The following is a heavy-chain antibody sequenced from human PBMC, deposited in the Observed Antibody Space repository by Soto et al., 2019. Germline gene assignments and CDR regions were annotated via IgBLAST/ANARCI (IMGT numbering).Heavy chain of an antibody. Sequence: SETLSLTCAVYGGSLSGYYWSWIRQPPVKGLEWIGEINHSGSTNYNPSLKSRVTISVDTSKNQFSLKLSSVTAADTAVYYCAVPSQRSIAARPYYYGMDVWGQGTTVTVSS. CDR3: AVPSQRSIAARPYYYGMDV. CDR2: INHSGST. V-gene: IGHV4-34*01. D-gene: IGHD6-6*01. J-gene: IGHJ6*02. CDR1: GGSLSGYY.